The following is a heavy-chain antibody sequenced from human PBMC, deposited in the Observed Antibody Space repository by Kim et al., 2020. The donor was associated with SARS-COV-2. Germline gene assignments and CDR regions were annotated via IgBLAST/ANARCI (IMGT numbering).Heavy chain of an antibody. J-gene: IGHJ3*02. CDR3: AREYTTSSTRAFDI. D-gene: IGHD1-26*01. V-gene: IGHV3-74*01. Sequence: ADSVEGPFTSSRDSAKNTLYMQMNILRAEDTAVYFCAREYTTSSTRAFDIWGQGTVVTVSS.